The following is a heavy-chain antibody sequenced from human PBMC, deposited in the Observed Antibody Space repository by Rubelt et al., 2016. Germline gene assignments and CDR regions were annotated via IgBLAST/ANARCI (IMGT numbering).Heavy chain of an antibody. V-gene: IGHV1-18*01. CDR2: ISAYNGNT. CDR1: GYTFTSYG. D-gene: IGHD4-11*01. J-gene: IGHJ6*02. CDR3: ARIPTLQTDV. Sequence: QVQLVQSGAEVTKPGASVKVSCKASGYTFTSYGISWARQAPGQGLAWMGWISAYNGNTNYAQKLQGRVTMTRNTSISTAYMELSSLRSEDTAVYYCARIPTLQTDVWGQGTTVTVSS.